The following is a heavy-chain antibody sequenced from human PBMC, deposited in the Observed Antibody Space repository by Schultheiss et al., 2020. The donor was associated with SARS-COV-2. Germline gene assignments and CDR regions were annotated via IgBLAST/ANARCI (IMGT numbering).Heavy chain of an antibody. CDR1: GGTFSSYA. CDR2: IIPILGIA. V-gene: IGHV1-69*04. Sequence: SVKVSCKASGGTFSSYAISWVRQAPGQGLEWMGRIIPILGIANYAQKFQGRVTITADKSTSTAYMELSSLRSEDTAVYYCARGYRPGIAVATDWYFDLWGRGTLVTVSS. J-gene: IGHJ2*01. D-gene: IGHD6-19*01. CDR3: ARGYRPGIAVATDWYFDL.